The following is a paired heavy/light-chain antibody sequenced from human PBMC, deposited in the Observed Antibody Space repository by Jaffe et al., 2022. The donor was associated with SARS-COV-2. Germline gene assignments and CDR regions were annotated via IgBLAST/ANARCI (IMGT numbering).Light chain of an antibody. Sequence: QSALTQPASVSGSPGQSITISCTGSSSDVGGYYEFVSWYQQHPGKAPRLLIYDVSNRPSGVSNRFSGSKSGNTASLTISGLQAEDEADYYCSSYSSYGPSYVFGTGTEVTVL. J-gene: IGLJ1*01. CDR3: SSYSSYGPSYV. V-gene: IGLV2-14*01. CDR2: DVS. CDR1: SSDVGGYYEF.
Heavy chain of an antibody. CDR1: GFTFSSYW. CDR2: VNQDGGTT. Sequence: EVQLVESGGGLVQPGGSLRLSCAASGFTFSSYWISWVRQAPGKGLEWVGNVNQDGGTTHHVDSIKGRFTISRDNPQNSLFLQMNSLRPEDTAVYYCARDRYGRGSHDLWGQGTLVTVSS. V-gene: IGHV3-7*03. J-gene: IGHJ5*02. CDR3: ARDRYGRGSHDL. D-gene: IGHD3-10*01.